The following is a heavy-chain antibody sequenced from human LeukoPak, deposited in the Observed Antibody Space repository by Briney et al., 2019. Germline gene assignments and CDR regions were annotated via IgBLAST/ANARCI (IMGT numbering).Heavy chain of an antibody. V-gene: IGHV4-59*01. CDR2: ISNSGNT. Sequence: TSETLSLTCTVSGGSFSSNFWSWIRQPPGKGLEWIGFISNSGNTNYNPSLKSRIIISVDTSKNQSSLRLRSVSAADTAVYYCARGSDWPYFDNWGQGTLVTVSS. D-gene: IGHD6-19*01. J-gene: IGHJ4*02. CDR1: GGSFSSNF. CDR3: ARGSDWPYFDN.